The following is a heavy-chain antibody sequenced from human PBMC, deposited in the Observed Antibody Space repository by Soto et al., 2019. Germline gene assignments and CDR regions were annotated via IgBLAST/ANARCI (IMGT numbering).Heavy chain of an antibody. CDR3: ARMDTYDILTGYSPYYYYYYGMDV. Sequence: QVQLQQWGAGLLKPSETLSLTCAVYGGSFSGYYWSWIRQPPGKGLEWIGEINHSGSTNYNPSLKSRVTISVDTSKNQFSLKLSSVTAADTAVYYCARMDTYDILTGYSPYYYYYYGMDVWGQGTTVTVSS. D-gene: IGHD3-9*01. CDR2: INHSGST. V-gene: IGHV4-34*01. CDR1: GGSFSGYY. J-gene: IGHJ6*02.